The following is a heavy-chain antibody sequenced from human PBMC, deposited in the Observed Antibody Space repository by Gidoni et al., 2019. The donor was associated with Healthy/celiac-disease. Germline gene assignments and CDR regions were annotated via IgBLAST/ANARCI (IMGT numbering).Heavy chain of an antibody. Sequence: QVQLQESGPGLVKPSQTLSLTCTVSGGSISSGDYYWSWIRPHPGKGLEWIGYIYYSGSTYYNPSLKSRLTISVDTSKNQFSLKLSSVTAADTAVYYGASAPFDYDSSFDYWGQGTLVTVSS. CDR3: ASAPFDYDSSFDY. D-gene: IGHD3-22*01. CDR1: GGSISSGDYY. V-gene: IGHV4-31*03. CDR2: IYYSGST. J-gene: IGHJ4*02.